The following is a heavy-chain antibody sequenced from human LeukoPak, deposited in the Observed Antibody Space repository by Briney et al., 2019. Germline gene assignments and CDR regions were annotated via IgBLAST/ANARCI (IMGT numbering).Heavy chain of an antibody. Sequence: PGGSLRLSFSASGFSFSDSYMSWFRLSPEKGLEWIAYITSSGTTTDYGDSVKGRFTISRVNAKNSLYLQMNSLRPEDTAVYYCARDPDYGDPSWGQGTLVTVSS. CDR3: ARDPDYGDPS. CDR1: GFSFSDSY. V-gene: IGHV3-11*01. J-gene: IGHJ5*02. D-gene: IGHD4/OR15-4a*01. CDR2: ITSSGTTT.